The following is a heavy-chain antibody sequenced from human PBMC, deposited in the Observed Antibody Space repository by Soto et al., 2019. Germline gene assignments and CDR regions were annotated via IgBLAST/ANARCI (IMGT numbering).Heavy chain of an antibody. D-gene: IGHD1-7*01. Sequence: SETLSLTCPVSGGSISSGGYYWSWIRQHPGKGLEWIGYIYYSGSTYYNPSLKSRVTISVDTSKNQFSLKLSSVTAADTAVYYCARERTIITGTTTSDWFDPWGQGTLVTVSS. V-gene: IGHV4-31*03. CDR3: ARERTIITGTTTSDWFDP. CDR1: GGSISSGGYY. J-gene: IGHJ5*02. CDR2: IYYSGST.